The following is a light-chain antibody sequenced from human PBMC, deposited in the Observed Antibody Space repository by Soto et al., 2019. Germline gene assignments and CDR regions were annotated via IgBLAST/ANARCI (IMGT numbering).Light chain of an antibody. J-gene: IGLJ3*02. CDR1: SSDVGGYNY. Sequence: QSALTQPASVSGSPGQSITISCTGTSSDVGGYNYVSWYQHHPGKAPKLIIYEVSNRPSGVSLRFSGSKSGNTASLAISGLQAEDEADYFCSSITSTNTLRVFGGGTKLTVL. CDR3: SSITSTNTLRV. CDR2: EVS. V-gene: IGLV2-14*01.